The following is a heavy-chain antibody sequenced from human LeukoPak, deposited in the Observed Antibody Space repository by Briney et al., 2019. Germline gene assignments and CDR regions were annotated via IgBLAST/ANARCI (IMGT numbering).Heavy chain of an antibody. CDR2: INPNSGGT. D-gene: IGHD3-22*01. V-gene: IGHV1-2*04. J-gene: IGHJ5*02. CDR1: GYTFTGHY. Sequence: ASVKVSCKASGYTFTGHYMHWVRQAPGQGLEWMGWINPNSGGTNYAQKFQGWVTMTRDTSISTAYMELSRLRPDDTAVYYCARGLPGYYDSSGYYDLREMNWFDPWGQGTLVTVSS. CDR3: ARGLPGYYDSSGYYDLREMNWFDP.